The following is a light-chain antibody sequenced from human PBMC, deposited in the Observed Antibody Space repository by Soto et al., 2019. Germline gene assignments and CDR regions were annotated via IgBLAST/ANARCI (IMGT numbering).Light chain of an antibody. Sequence: EIVLTQSPGTLSLSPGERATLSCRASQSLSSSYLAWYQQKPGQAPSILIYAASTRAPGIPDRFSGSGSGTDLTLTISRLEPEDYAVYYCQQYDTSPRTFGQGTKVEI. J-gene: IGKJ1*01. CDR3: QQYDTSPRT. CDR1: QSLSSSY. CDR2: AAS. V-gene: IGKV3-20*01.